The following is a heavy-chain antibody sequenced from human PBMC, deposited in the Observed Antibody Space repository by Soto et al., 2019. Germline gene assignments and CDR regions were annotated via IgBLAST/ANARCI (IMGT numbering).Heavy chain of an antibody. Sequence: QVQLLESGPGLVKPSETLSLTCTVSGGSISTYYWSWIRQPPGQGLEWIGHIYYSGNTNYNPSLKIRVTISVDTSKTQFSLKRSSVTAADTAVYYCARDTYYGSGGYYNDAFDIWGLGTMVTVSS. J-gene: IGHJ3*02. CDR3: ARDTYYGSGGYYNDAFDI. CDR2: IYYSGNT. D-gene: IGHD3-10*01. CDR1: GGSISTYY. V-gene: IGHV4-59*01.